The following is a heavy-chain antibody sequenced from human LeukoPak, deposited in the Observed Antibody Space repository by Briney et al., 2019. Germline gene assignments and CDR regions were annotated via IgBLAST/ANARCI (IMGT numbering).Heavy chain of an antibody. V-gene: IGHV3-15*01. CDR1: GFTFSNAW. J-gene: IGHJ4*02. Sequence: GGSLRLSCAASGFTFSNAWMSWVRQAPGKGLEWIGRIKSKTDGGTTDYAAPVKGRFTISRDDSKNTLYLQMNSLKTEDTAVYYCTTDGYYWNDGIYYFDFWGQGTLVTVSS. CDR3: TTDGYYWNDGIYYFDF. CDR2: IKSKTDGGTT. D-gene: IGHD1-1*01.